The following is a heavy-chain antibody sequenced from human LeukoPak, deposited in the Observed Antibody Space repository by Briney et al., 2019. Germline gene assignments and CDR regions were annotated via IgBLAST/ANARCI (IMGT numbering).Heavy chain of an antibody. D-gene: IGHD3-10*01. CDR3: AKTTHVGGSGSV. J-gene: IGHJ6*02. Sequence: GGSLRLSCAASGFTFSSNAMSWVRQAPGKGLEWVSETRGSGGSTYYADSVKGRFTISRDNSKNTLYLQMNSMRAEDTAVYYCAKTTHVGGSGSVWGQGTTVTVSS. V-gene: IGHV3-23*01. CDR1: GFTFSSNA. CDR2: TRGSGGST.